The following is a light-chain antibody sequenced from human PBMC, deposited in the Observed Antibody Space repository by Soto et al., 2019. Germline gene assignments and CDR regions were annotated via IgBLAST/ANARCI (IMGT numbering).Light chain of an antibody. CDR3: QQYGRSWWT. J-gene: IGKJ1*01. V-gene: IGKV3-20*01. CDR2: GAS. Sequence: EIVLTQSPGTLSLSPGERATLSCRTSQSVSSSYLAWYQQKPGQAPRLLIYGASSRATGIPDRFSGSGSGTDFTLTISRLEPEGFAVYYCQQYGRSWWTFGQGTKVEIK. CDR1: QSVSSSY.